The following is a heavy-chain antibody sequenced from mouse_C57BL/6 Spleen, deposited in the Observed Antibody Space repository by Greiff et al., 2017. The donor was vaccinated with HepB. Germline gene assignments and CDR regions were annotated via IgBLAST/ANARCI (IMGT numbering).Heavy chain of an antibody. Sequence: VQLQQSGAELVMPGASVKLSCKASGYTFTSYWMHWVKQRPGQGLEWIGEIDPSDSYTNYNQKFKGKSTLTVDKSSSTAYMQLSSLTSEDSAVYYCARFGDGRAYWGQGTLVTVSA. J-gene: IGHJ3*01. CDR2: IDPSDSYT. CDR3: ARFGDGRAY. CDR1: GYTFTSYW. V-gene: IGHV1-69*01. D-gene: IGHD2-3*01.